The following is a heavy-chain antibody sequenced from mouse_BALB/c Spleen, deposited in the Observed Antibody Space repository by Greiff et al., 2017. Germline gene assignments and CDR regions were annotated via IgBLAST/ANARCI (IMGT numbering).Heavy chain of an antibody. D-gene: IGHD1-1*01. Sequence: QVQLQQSGAELAKPGASVKLSCKASGYTFTSYWMHWVKQRPGQGLEWIGYINPSTGYTEYNQKFKDKATLTAYKSSSTAYMQLSILTSEDSAVYSCAREEITTDWYFDVWGAGTTVTVSS. CDR3: AREEITTDWYFDV. J-gene: IGHJ1*01. V-gene: IGHV1-7*01. CDR1: GYTFTSYW. CDR2: INPSTGYT.